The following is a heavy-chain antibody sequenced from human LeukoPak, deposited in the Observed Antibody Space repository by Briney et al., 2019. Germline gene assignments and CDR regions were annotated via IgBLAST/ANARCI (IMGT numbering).Heavy chain of an antibody. CDR2: IIPIFGTA. V-gene: IGHV1-69*13. D-gene: IGHD6-13*01. J-gene: IGHJ4*02. CDR3: ASPWGSSSWYRADPPPFDY. Sequence: SVNVSCKASGGTFSSYAISWVRQAPGQGLEWMGGIIPIFGTANYAQKFQGRVTITADESTSTAYMELSSLRSEDTAVYYCASPWGSSSWYRADPPPFDYWGQGALVTVSS. CDR1: GGTFSSYA.